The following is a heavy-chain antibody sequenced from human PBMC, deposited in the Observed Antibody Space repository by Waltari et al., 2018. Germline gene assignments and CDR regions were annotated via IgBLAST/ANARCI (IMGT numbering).Heavy chain of an antibody. J-gene: IGHJ4*02. Sequence: QVQLQESGPGLVKPSETLSLTCTVSGGSMNNYYWSWIRRSPGKGLEWIGYIYYTGESDYNPSLRSRVTISVDMSKNQFSLNLRSVTAADTAIYYCARDTGHYFENWGQGTLVTVSS. CDR3: ARDTGHYFEN. V-gene: IGHV4-59*01. CDR1: GGSMNNYY. CDR2: IYYTGES.